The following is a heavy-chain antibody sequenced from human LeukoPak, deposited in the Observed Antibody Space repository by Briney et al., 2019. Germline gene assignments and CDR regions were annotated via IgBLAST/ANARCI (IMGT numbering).Heavy chain of an antibody. CDR1: GFTFSSYA. CDR2: ISGSGGST. J-gene: IGHJ6*02. CDR3: AKDALSSSTYYYYGTDV. D-gene: IGHD2-2*01. V-gene: IGHV3-23*01. Sequence: GGSLRLSCAASGFTFSSYAMSWVRQAPGKGLEWVSAISGSGGSTYYADSVKGRFTISRDNSKNTLYLQMNSLRAEDTAVYYCAKDALSSSTYYYYGTDVWGQGTTVTVSS.